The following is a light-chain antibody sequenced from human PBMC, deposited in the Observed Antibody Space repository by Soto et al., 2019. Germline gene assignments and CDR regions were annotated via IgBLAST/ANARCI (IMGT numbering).Light chain of an antibody. CDR1: XSVSSTY. J-gene: IGKJ5*01. CDR2: AAY. CDR3: QQYNTWPPIT. Sequence: EIVLTQSPGTLSLSPGERATLXXRASXSVSSTYLAWYQQKPGQAPRLLIXAAYTRATGIPARFSGSGSGTEFTLTISSLQSEDFAVYYCQQYNTWPPITFGQGTRLEIK. V-gene: IGKV3-15*01.